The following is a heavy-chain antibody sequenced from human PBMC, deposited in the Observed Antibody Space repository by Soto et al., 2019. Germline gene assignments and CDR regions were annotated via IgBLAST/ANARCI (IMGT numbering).Heavy chain of an antibody. Sequence: ASVKVSCKASGYTFTSYAMHWVRQAPGQRLEWMGWINAGNGNTKYSQKFQGRVTITRDTSASTAYMELSSLRSEDTAVYYFASDRQQQLVLGWFDPWGQGTLVTVSS. J-gene: IGHJ5*02. CDR2: INAGNGNT. D-gene: IGHD6-13*01. CDR1: GYTFTSYA. CDR3: ASDRQQQLVLGWFDP. V-gene: IGHV1-3*01.